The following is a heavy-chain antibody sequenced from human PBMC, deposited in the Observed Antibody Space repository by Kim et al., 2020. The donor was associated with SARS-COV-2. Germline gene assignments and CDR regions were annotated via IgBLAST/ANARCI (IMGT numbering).Heavy chain of an antibody. J-gene: IGHJ6*02. CDR1: GFTFSKYW. Sequence: GWSLRLSCAASGFTFSKYWMNWVRRGPGKGLVWVSRVKGDGTDINYADSVKGRFTISRDNAKSTVYLQMNSLRGEDTAVYYCARGSFKDGMDVWGQGTTVTVSS. V-gene: IGHV3-74*01. CDR2: VKGDGTDI. CDR3: ARGSFKDGMDV.